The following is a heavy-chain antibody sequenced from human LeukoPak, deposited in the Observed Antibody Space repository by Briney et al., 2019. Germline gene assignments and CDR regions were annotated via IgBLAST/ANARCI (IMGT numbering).Heavy chain of an antibody. CDR3: ARAAYSSTWYSRYFDL. V-gene: IGHV3-21*01. J-gene: IGHJ2*01. D-gene: IGHD6-13*01. CDR1: GFTFSRYS. CDR2: ISTSSSYI. Sequence: GGSLRLSCSASGFTFSRYSMNWVRQAPGKGLEWVSSISTSSSYIYYVDSVKGRFTVSRDNAKKSLFLQMNSLRAGDTAVYYCARAAYSSTWYSRYFDLWGRGTLVTVSS.